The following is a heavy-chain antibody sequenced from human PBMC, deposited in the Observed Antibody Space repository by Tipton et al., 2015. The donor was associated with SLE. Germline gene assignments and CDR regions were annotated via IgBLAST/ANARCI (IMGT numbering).Heavy chain of an antibody. D-gene: IGHD2-15*01. CDR2: ISGGGGST. CDR3: AKVLVVVTLLYGMDV. V-gene: IGHV3-23*01. CDR1: GFTFRTYS. Sequence: SLRLSCAASGFTFRTYSMAWVRQSPGKGLEWVSLISGGGGSTQYADSVRGRFTISRDNSKNTFYLQMNSLRAEDTAVYYCAKVLVVVTLLYGMDVWGQGTTVTVSS. J-gene: IGHJ6*02.